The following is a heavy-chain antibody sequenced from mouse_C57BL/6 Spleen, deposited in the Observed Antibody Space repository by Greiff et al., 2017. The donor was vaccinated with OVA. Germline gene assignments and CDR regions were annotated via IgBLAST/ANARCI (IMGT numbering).Heavy chain of an antibody. CDR2: IYPGSGST. V-gene: IGHV1-55*01. CDR1: GYTFTSYW. J-gene: IGHJ3*01. Sequence: QVQLQQPGAELVKPGASVKMSCKASGYTFTSYWITWVKQRPGQGLEWIGDIYPGSGSTNYNEKFKSKATLTVDTSSSTAYMQLSSLTSEDSAVYYCAREGYDYDEAWFAYWGQGTLVTVSA. D-gene: IGHD2-4*01. CDR3: AREGYDYDEAWFAY.